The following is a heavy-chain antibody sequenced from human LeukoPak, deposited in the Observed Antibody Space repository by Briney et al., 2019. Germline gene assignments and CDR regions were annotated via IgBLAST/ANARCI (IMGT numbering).Heavy chain of an antibody. J-gene: IGHJ4*02. D-gene: IGHD6-13*01. Sequence: GGSLRLSCAASEFTFSTYGMHWVRQAPGKGLEWAAVISYDGSYKFYADSVKGRFTISRDSSKSTLYLQMNSLRAEDTAVYYCAKDRYSGLNTIDYWGQGTLVTVSS. CDR3: AKDRYSGLNTIDY. CDR2: ISYDGSYK. V-gene: IGHV3-30*18. CDR1: EFTFSTYG.